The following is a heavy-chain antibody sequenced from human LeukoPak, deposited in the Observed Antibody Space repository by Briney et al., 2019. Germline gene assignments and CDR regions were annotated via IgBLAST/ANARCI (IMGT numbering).Heavy chain of an antibody. Sequence: SETLSLTCTVSGDSITGSSYYWGCIRQPPGKRLEWIGSMYYSGSTYSNPSLKSRVTISADTSKNQFSLKLKSVPAADTAVYYCARQYYDSTGYYYFDYWGQGTLVTVSS. CDR3: ARQYYDSTGYYYFDY. CDR1: GDSITGSSYY. CDR2: MYYSGST. V-gene: IGHV4-39*01. D-gene: IGHD3-22*01. J-gene: IGHJ4*02.